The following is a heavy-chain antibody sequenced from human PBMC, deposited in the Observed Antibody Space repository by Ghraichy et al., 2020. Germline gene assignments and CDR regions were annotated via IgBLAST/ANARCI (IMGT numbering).Heavy chain of an antibody. Sequence: GGSLRLSCSASGFPFNIYDMHWVRQVTGKGLEWVSATGFNGGTYYSDSVRGRFTVSRDNSRNTLFLQMSSLRTEDTATYYCFLLWSSIDWGQGTLVTVSS. CDR1: GFPFNIYD. D-gene: IGHD3-3*01. J-gene: IGHJ4*02. CDR2: TGFNGGT. CDR3: FLLWSSID. V-gene: IGHV3-64D*09.